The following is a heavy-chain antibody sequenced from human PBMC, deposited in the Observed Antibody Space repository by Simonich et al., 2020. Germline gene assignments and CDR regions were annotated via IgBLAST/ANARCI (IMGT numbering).Heavy chain of an antibody. J-gene: IGHJ6*03. V-gene: IGHV1-2*02. CDR2: INPNRGGT. CDR1: GYTFTCYY. Sequence: QVQLVQSGAEVKKPGASVKVSCKASGYTFTCYYMHWVRQAPGQGLEGMGLINPNRGGTNYAQKCQGRVTMSKDTSISTAYRGLSRLRSDDTAVYYCARGALTGDYYYMDVWGKGTTVTVSS. CDR3: ARGALTGDYYYMDV. D-gene: IGHD7-27*01.